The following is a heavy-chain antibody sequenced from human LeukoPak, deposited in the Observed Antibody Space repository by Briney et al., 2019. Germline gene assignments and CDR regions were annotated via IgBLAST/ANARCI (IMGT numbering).Heavy chain of an antibody. Sequence: PSETLSLTCTVSGDSVSSSNFFWGWIRQPPGKGLEWIGSFHYSGSTTYNPSLKSRLTISVDTSKNHFSLKLTSVTAADSAVYYCARHEYQVFPPANWFDPWGQGTLVTVSS. V-gene: IGHV4-39*02. CDR2: FHYSGST. CDR3: ARHEYQVFPPANWFDP. J-gene: IGHJ5*02. CDR1: GDSVSSSNFF. D-gene: IGHD6-6*01.